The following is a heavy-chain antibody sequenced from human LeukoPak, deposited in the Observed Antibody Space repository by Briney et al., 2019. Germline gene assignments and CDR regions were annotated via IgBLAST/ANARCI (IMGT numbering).Heavy chain of an antibody. CDR2: ISAYNGNT. D-gene: IGHD3-10*01. CDR1: GYTFTSYG. Sequence: ASVKVSCKASGYTFTSYGISWVRQAPGQGLEWMGWISAYNGNTNYAQKLQGRVTMTTDTSTSTAYMELRSLRSGDTAVYYCARDYYGSESDAFDIWGQGTMVTVSS. CDR3: ARDYYGSESDAFDI. V-gene: IGHV1-18*01. J-gene: IGHJ3*02.